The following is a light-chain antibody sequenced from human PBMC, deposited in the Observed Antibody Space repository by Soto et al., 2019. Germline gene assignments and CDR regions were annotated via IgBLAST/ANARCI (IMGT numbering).Light chain of an antibody. CDR3: QKYNSAPWT. V-gene: IGKV1-27*01. CDR1: QGISNY. Sequence: DIQMTQSPSSLSASVGDRVTITCRASQGISNYLAWYQQKPGRVPKLLIYAASTLQSGVPSRFSGSGSGTDFTLTIRSLQTEDVATYYCQKYNSAPWTFGQGTKVEIK. J-gene: IGKJ1*01. CDR2: AAS.